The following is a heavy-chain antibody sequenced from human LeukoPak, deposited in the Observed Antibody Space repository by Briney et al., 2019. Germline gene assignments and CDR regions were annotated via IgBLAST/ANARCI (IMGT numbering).Heavy chain of an antibody. V-gene: IGHV1-46*01. Sequence: ASVKVSCKASGYTFTSYYMHWVRQAPGQGLEWMGIINPTGGSTSYAQNFQGRVTMTTDTSTSTVYMELSSMRPEDTAVSYCERGGGYSGYDSTPPFDYWGEGNLVTVSS. D-gene: IGHD5-12*01. CDR2: INPTGGST. J-gene: IGHJ4*02. CDR1: GYTFTSYY. CDR3: ERGGGYSGYDSTPPFDY.